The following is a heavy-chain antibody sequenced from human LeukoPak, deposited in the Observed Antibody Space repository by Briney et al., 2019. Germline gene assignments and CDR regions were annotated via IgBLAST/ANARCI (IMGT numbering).Heavy chain of an antibody. CDR2: ITRSGTTI. D-gene: IGHD3-3*01. CDR1: GFIFSNYE. Sequence: GGSLRLSCAAYGFIFSNYEMNWVRQAPGRGLEWVSYITRSGTTIYYADSVKGRFTISRDNAKNLLLLHMNSLRAEDTAVYYCARDFSDFWSGYQTFDYWGQGTLVTVSS. CDR3: ARDFSDFWSGYQTFDY. J-gene: IGHJ4*02. V-gene: IGHV3-48*03.